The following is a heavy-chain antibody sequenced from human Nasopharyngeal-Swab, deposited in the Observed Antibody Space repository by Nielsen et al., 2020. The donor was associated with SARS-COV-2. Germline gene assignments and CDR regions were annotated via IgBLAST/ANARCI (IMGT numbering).Heavy chain of an antibody. Sequence: ASVKVSCKASGYTFTSYGISWVRQAPGQGLEWMGWISAYNGNTNYAQKLQGRVTMTTDTSTSTAYMELRSLRFDDTAVYYCARQKGSGYYYVGGWFDPWGQGTLVTVSS. D-gene: IGHD3-22*01. CDR3: ARQKGSGYYYVGGWFDP. CDR2: ISAYNGNT. J-gene: IGHJ5*02. V-gene: IGHV1-18*01. CDR1: GYTFTSYG.